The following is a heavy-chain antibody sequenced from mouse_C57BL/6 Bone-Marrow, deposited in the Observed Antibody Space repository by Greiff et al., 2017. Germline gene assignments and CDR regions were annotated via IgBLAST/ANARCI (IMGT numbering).Heavy chain of an antibody. D-gene: IGHD2-1*01. V-gene: IGHV2-2*01. Sequence: VKVVESGPGLVQPSQSLSITCTVSGFSLTSYGVHWVRQSPGKGLEWLGVIWSGGSTDYNAAFISRLSISKDNSKRQVFFKMNSLQADDTAIYYCASGNSAWFAYWGQGTLVTVSA. CDR3: ASGNSAWFAY. J-gene: IGHJ3*01. CDR2: IWSGGST. CDR1: GFSLTSYG.